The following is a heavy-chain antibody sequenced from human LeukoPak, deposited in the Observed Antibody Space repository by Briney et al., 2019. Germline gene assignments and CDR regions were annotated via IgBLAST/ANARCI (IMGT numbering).Heavy chain of an antibody. Sequence: ASVKVSCKASGYTFTGYYMHWVRQAPGQGLEWMGRINPNSGGTNYAQKFQGRVTMTRDTSISTAYMELSRLRSDDTAVYYCARIPQGDNWNDYWGQGTLVTVSS. CDR1: GYTFTGYY. V-gene: IGHV1-2*06. CDR3: ARIPQGDNWNDY. J-gene: IGHJ4*02. CDR2: INPNSGGT. D-gene: IGHD1-20*01.